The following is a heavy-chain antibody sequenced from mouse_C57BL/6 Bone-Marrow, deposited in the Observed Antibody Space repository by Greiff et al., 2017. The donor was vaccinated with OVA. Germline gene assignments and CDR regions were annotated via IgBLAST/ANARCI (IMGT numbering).Heavy chain of an antibody. CDR1: GFSLTSYG. V-gene: IGHV2-2*01. CDR3: AREGMITTGNFDV. Sequence: VKLVESGPGLVQPSQSLSITCTVSGFSLTSYGVHWVRQSPGKGLEWLGVIWSGGSTDYNAAFISRLSISKDNSTSQVFFKMNSLEADDTAIYYCAREGMITTGNFDVWGTGTTVTVSS. CDR2: IWSGGST. J-gene: IGHJ1*03. D-gene: IGHD2-4*01.